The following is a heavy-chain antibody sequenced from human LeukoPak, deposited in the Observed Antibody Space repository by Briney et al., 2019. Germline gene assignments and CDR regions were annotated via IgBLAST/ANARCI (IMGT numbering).Heavy chain of an antibody. CDR1: GGSISSSSYY. D-gene: IGHD3-16*01. V-gene: IGHV4-39*01. CDR3: ARHKGVTFDYFDY. CDR2: IYYSGST. J-gene: IGHJ4*02. Sequence: SETLSLTCTVSGGSISSSSYYWGWIRQPPGKGLEWIGSIYYSGSTYYNPSLKSRVTISVDTSKNQFSLKLSSVTAADTAVYYCARHKGVTFDYFDYWGQGTLVTVSS.